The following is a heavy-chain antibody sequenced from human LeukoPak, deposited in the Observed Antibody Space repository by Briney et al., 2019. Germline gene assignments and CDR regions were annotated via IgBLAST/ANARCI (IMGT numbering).Heavy chain of an antibody. CDR3: AKGAVAGTDFDY. CDR1: GFTFSTYT. J-gene: IGHJ4*02. Sequence: PGGSLRLSCAASGFTFSTYTMHWVRQAPGKGLEWVALMSYDGSNEYYADSVKGRFTISRDNSKNTLYLQMNSLRAEDTAVYYCAKGAVAGTDFDYWGQGTLVTVSS. V-gene: IGHV3-30-3*01. CDR2: MSYDGSNE. D-gene: IGHD6-19*01.